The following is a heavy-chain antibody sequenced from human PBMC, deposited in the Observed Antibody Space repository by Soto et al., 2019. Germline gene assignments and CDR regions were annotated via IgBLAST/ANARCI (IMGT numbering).Heavy chain of an antibody. V-gene: IGHV3-30*18. CDR3: AKRGGLGHFDF. Sequence: PGGSLRLSCAASGFTFSSFGMHWVRQAPGKGLEWVAVISSDGSDRYYADSVKGRFTIARDNSKNTLFLQMNSLRAEDTAVYHCAKRGGLGHFDFWGQGT. CDR2: ISSDGSDR. J-gene: IGHJ4*02. D-gene: IGHD2-15*01. CDR1: GFTFSSFG.